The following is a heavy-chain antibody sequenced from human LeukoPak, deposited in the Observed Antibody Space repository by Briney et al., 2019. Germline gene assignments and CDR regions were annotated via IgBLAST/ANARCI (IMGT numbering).Heavy chain of an antibody. J-gene: IGHJ4*02. V-gene: IGHV4-34*01. Sequence: PSETLSLTCAVYGGSFSGYYWSWIRQPPGKGLEWIGEINHSGSTNYNPSLKSRVTISVDTSKNQFSLKLSSVTAADTAVYYCARRKRITMIVVVITTPFDYWGQGTLVTVSS. CDR2: INHSGST. CDR3: ARRKRITMIVVVITTPFDY. D-gene: IGHD3-22*01. CDR1: GGSFSGYY.